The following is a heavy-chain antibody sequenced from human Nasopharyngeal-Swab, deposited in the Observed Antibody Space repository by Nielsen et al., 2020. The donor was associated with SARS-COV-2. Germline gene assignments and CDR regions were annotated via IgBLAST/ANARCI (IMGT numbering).Heavy chain of an antibody. V-gene: IGHV4-59*01. Sequence: WIRQPTGKGLEWIGSIYYRGSTNYNPSLKSRVTISVDTSKNQFSLKLNSVTAADTAVYYCAGGRDGYTNYYYYYGMDVWGQGTTVTVSS. J-gene: IGHJ6*02. CDR3: AGGRDGYTNYYYYYGMDV. D-gene: IGHD5-24*01. CDR2: IYYRGST.